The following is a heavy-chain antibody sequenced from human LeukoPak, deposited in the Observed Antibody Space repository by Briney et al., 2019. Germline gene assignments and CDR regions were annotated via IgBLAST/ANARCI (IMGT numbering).Heavy chain of an antibody. Sequence: SETLSLTCAVYGGSFSGYYWSWIRQPRGKGLEWIGEINHSGSTNYNPSLKSRVTISVDTSKNQFSLKLSSVTAADTAVYYCARGPPLLWFGELSRWYYFDYWGQGTLVTVSS. V-gene: IGHV4-34*01. CDR2: INHSGST. D-gene: IGHD3-10*01. CDR3: ARGPPLLWFGELSRWYYFDY. CDR1: GGSFSGYY. J-gene: IGHJ4*02.